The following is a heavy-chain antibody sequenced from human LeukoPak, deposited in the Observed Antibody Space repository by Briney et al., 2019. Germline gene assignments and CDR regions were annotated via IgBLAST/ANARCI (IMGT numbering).Heavy chain of an antibody. V-gene: IGHV3-23*01. D-gene: IGHD4-17*01. Sequence: PGGSLRLSCAASGFTFSSYAMSWVRQAPGKGLEWVSAISGSGASTYYGDSVKGRFTLSRDNSKNTLYLQMNSLRAEDTAIYYCAKDGLDYGDGRFDYWGQGTLVTVSS. CDR3: AKDGLDYGDGRFDY. CDR1: GFTFSSYA. J-gene: IGHJ4*02. CDR2: ISGSGAST.